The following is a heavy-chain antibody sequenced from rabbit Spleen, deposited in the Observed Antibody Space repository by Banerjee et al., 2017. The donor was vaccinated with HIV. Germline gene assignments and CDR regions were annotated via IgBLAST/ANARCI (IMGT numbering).Heavy chain of an antibody. CDR3: ARDTGTSFSTYGMDL. Sequence: QELVESGGGLVQPGESLKLSCKASGFDFSSYGVSWVRQAPGKGLEWIGYIDPIFGSTYYANWVNGRFTISRENTQNTLYLQLNSLTAADTATYFCARDTGTSFSTYGMDLWGPGTLVTVS. D-gene: IGHD7-1*01. CDR2: IDPIFGST. J-gene: IGHJ6*01. V-gene: IGHV1S7*01. CDR1: GFDFSSYG.